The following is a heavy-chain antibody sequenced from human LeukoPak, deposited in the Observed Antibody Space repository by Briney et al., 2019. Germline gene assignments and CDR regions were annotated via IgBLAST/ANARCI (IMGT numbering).Heavy chain of an antibody. Sequence: GWSLRLSCAASGFTFNRAWMAWVRQAPWKGLELVGRVRSETDGGTSDYAAPVKGRFTISRDDSKNTSFLQMNNLNTEDTAVYYCTTGPAAAGEDFWGQGTLFTVSS. CDR2: VRSETDGGTS. V-gene: IGHV3-15*01. J-gene: IGHJ4*02. D-gene: IGHD6-13*01. CDR3: TTGPAAAGEDF. CDR1: GFTFNRAW.